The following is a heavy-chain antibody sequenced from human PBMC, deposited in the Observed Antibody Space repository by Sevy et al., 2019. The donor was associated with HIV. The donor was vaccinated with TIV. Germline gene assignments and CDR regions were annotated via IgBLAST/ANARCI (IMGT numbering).Heavy chain of an antibody. J-gene: IGHJ3*02. CDR1: GFTFTTYT. CDR3: ARPYGSGSWEAFDI. D-gene: IGHD3-10*01. Sequence: GGSLRLSCAASGFTFTTYTMNWVRQAPGKGLEWVSSISGSSNYIYYADSVKGRFTISRDNAKNSLYLQMNSLRAEGTAVYYCARPYGSGSWEAFDIWGQGTMVTVSS. V-gene: IGHV3-21*01. CDR2: ISGSSNYI.